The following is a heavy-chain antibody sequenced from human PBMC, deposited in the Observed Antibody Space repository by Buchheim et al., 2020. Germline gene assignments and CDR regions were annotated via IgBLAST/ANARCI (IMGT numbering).Heavy chain of an antibody. J-gene: IGHJ4*02. V-gene: IGHV3-53*01. CDR3: AKVLRGVGGAYYFDY. Sequence: EVQLVESGGGLIQPGGSLRLSCAASGFTVSSNYMSWVRQAPGKGLEWVSVIYSCGSTYYADSVKGRFTISRDNSTNTLYLQINSLRAEDTAVYYCAKVLRGVGGAYYFDYWGQGTL. CDR2: IYSCGST. D-gene: IGHD1-26*01. CDR1: GFTVSSNY.